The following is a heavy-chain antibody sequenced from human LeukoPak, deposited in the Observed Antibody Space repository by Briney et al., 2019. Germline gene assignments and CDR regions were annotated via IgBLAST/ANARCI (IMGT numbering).Heavy chain of an antibody. J-gene: IGHJ4*02. CDR2: INHSGST. V-gene: IGHV4-34*01. CDR1: GGSFSGYY. D-gene: IGHD4-17*01. CDR3: ARIYGVRRFDY. Sequence: PSETLSLTCAVYGGSFSGYYWSWIRQPPGKGLEWIGEINHSGSTNYNPSLKSRVTISVDTSKNQFSLKLSSVTAADTAVYYCARIYGVRRFDYWGQGTLVTVSS.